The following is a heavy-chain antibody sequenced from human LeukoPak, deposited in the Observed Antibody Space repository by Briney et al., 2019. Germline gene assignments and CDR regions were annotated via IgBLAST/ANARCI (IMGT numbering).Heavy chain of an antibody. CDR1: GFTVSSNY. Sequence: GGSLRLSCAASGFTVSSNYMSWVRQAPGKGLEWVSVIYSGGSAYYADSVKGRFTISRDNAKNLLYLQMNNLRVEDTAVYYCAREGMFRGVPDAFDMWGQGTMVTVSS. CDR2: IYSGGSA. CDR3: AREGMFRGVPDAFDM. J-gene: IGHJ3*02. V-gene: IGHV3-53*01. D-gene: IGHD3-10*01.